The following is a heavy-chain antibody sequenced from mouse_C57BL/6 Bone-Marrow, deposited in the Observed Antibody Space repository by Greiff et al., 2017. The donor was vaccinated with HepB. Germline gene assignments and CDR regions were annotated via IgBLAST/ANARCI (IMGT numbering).Heavy chain of an antibody. CDR2: IYPGSGST. V-gene: IGHV1-55*01. D-gene: IGHD1-1*01. Sequence: VQLQQSGAELVKPGASVKMSCKASGYTFTSYWITWVKQRPGQGLEWIGDIYPGSGSTNYNEKFKSKATLTVDTSSSTAYMQLSSLTSEDSAVYYCASLITTVVAGAMDYWGQGTSVTVSS. CDR3: ASLITTVVAGAMDY. J-gene: IGHJ4*01. CDR1: GYTFTSYW.